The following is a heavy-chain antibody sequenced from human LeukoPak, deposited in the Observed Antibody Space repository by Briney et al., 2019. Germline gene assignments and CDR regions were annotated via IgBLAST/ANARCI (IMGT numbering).Heavy chain of an antibody. CDR2: INPNSGGT. Sequence: GGSLRLSCEASGFSFSSYGMHWVRQAPGKGLEWVGWINPNSGGTNHAQKFQGRVTMTRDTSISTAYMELSRLRSDDTAVYYCAGGEMANIIDWGQGTLVTVSS. CDR3: AGGEMANIID. V-gene: IGHV1-2*02. CDR1: GFSFSSYG. D-gene: IGHD5-24*01. J-gene: IGHJ4*02.